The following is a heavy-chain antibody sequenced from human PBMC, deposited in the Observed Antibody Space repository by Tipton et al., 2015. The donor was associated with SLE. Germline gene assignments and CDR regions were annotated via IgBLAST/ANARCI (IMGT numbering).Heavy chain of an antibody. J-gene: IGHJ3*02. CDR3: AKERGRYQLLDAFDI. CDR2: INHSGST. D-gene: IGHD2-2*01. CDR1: GGSFSGYY. V-gene: IGHV4-34*01. Sequence: GLVKPSETLSLTCAVYGGSFSGYYWTWIRQPPGKGLEWIGEINHSGSTNYNPSLKSPVTISVDTSKNQFSLKLNSVTAADTAMYYCAKERGRYQLLDAFDIWGQGTMVTVSS.